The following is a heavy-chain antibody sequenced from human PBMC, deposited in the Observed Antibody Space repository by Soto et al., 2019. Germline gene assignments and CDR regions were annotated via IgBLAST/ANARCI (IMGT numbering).Heavy chain of an antibody. CDR2: INHSGST. CDR3: ARTIESVSGYALDY. J-gene: IGHJ4*02. V-gene: IGHV4-34*01. D-gene: IGHD5-12*01. Sequence: SETLSLTCAVYGGSFSGYYWSWIRQPPGKGLEWIGEINHSGSTNYNPSLKSRVTISVDTSKNQFSLKLSSVTAADTAVYYCARTIESVSGYALDYWGQGTLVTVSS. CDR1: GGSFSGYY.